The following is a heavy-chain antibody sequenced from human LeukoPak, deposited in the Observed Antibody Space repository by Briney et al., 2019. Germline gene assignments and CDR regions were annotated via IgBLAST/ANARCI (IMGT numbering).Heavy chain of an antibody. CDR3: AKLPDGYSSGSDAFDI. CDR2: IRNDGSNK. J-gene: IGHJ3*02. CDR1: GFTFSSYG. V-gene: IGHV3-30*02. Sequence: GGSLRLSCAASGFTFSSYGMHWVRQAPGKGLEWVAFIRNDGSNKYYADSVKGRFTISRDNSKNTLYLQMNSLRAEDTAVYYCAKLPDGYSSGSDAFDIWGQGTTVTVSS. D-gene: IGHD6-19*01.